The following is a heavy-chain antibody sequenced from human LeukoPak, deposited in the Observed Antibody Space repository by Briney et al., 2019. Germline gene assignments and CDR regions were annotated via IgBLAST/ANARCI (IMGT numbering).Heavy chain of an antibody. CDR2: IYSGGTT. D-gene: IGHD7-27*01. Sequence: GGSLRLSCAVSGFTVSSNYLSWVRQAPGKGLEWVSVIYSGGTTYYADSVKGRFTISRDNSKNTVYLQMNSLRAEDTAVDYCARAPNRAYYMDVWGKGTTVTVSS. CDR1: GFTVSSNY. CDR3: ARAPNRAYYMDV. V-gene: IGHV3-53*01. J-gene: IGHJ6*03.